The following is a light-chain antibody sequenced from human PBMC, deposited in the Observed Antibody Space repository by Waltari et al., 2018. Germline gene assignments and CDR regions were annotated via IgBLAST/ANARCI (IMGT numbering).Light chain of an antibody. CDR1: QSVGRS. CDR2: GAS. CDR3: QHYVALPAT. J-gene: IGKJ1*01. Sequence: EIVLPPSPDTLSLSPGERATIPCRASQSVGRSFAWYQQKPGQAPGLLLFGASNRATGIPDRFSGSGSGTDFSLTISRLEPEDFAVYYCQHYVALPATFGQGTKVEIK. V-gene: IGKV3-20*01.